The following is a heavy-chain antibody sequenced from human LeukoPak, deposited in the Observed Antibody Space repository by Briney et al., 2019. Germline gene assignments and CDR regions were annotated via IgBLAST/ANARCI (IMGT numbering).Heavy chain of an antibody. V-gene: IGHV4-39*01. CDR1: GVSISSSSDY. Sequence: SETLSLTCTVSGVSISSSSDYWGWIRQPPGKGLERIGTIYYSGSTYHNPSLKSRVTISVDTSKNQFSLKLSSVTAADTAVYCCARHAVTTGVFSWFDPWGQGTLVTVSS. CDR2: IYYSGST. D-gene: IGHD4-23*01. CDR3: ARHAVTTGVFSWFDP. J-gene: IGHJ5*02.